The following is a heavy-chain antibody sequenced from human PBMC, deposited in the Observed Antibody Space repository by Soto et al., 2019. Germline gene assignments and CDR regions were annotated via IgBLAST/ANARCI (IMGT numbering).Heavy chain of an antibody. CDR2: INPNSGGT. D-gene: IGHD6-13*01. V-gene: IGHV1-2*02. J-gene: IGHJ4*02. Sequence: QVQLVQSGAEVKKPGASVKVSCKASGYTFTGYYMHWVRQAPGQGLEWMGWINPNSGGTNYAQKFQGRVTMTRDTSISTAYMELSRLRYDDTAVYSCARALSSSRYRIGYCGQGTLVTVSS. CDR3: ARALSSSRYRIGY. CDR1: GYTFTGYY.